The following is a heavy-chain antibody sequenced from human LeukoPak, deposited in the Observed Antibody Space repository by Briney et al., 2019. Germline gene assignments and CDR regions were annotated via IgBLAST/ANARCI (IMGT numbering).Heavy chain of an antibody. CDR2: ISSSSSYI. D-gene: IGHD3-10*01. Sequence: PGGSLRLSCAASGFTFSSYSMNWVRQAPGKGLEWVSSISSSSSYIYYADSVKGRFTISRDNAKNSLYLQMNSLRAEDTAVYYCAKRTRHYYGSGPFDYWGQGTLVTVSS. CDR1: GFTFSSYS. CDR3: AKRTRHYYGSGPFDY. V-gene: IGHV3-21*04. J-gene: IGHJ4*02.